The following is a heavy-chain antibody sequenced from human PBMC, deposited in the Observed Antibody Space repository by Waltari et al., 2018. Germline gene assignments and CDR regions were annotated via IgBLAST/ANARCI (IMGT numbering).Heavy chain of an antibody. V-gene: IGHV3-53*04. J-gene: IGHJ5*02. Sequence: EVQLVESGGGLVQPGGSLRLSCAASGFTVSSNYMSWVRQAPGKGLEWVSVIYSGGSTYYADAAKGLFTISRHNSKNTLYLQMNSLRAEDTAVYYCARQSYGDYEGAGFDPWGQGTLVTVSS. D-gene: IGHD4-17*01. CDR1: GFTVSSNY. CDR3: ARQSYGDYEGAGFDP. CDR2: IYSGGST.